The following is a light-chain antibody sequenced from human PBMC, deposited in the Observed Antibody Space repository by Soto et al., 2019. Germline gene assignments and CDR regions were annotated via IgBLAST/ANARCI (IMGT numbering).Light chain of an antibody. Sequence: EIVLTQSPGTLSLSPGGRATLSCRASHSVMTNYLAWYQQKPGQPPRLLIYGASSRATGIPDRFSGSGSGTDFTLTISRLEPEDVAVYYCQQFGASLTWTFGQGTKVDI. V-gene: IGKV3-20*01. J-gene: IGKJ1*01. CDR2: GAS. CDR3: QQFGASLTWT. CDR1: HSVMTNY.